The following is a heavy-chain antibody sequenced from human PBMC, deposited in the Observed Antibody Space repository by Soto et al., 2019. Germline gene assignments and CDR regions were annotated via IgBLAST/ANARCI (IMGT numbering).Heavy chain of an antibody. D-gene: IGHD3-22*01. CDR3: ARVVDSGGPYFDS. J-gene: IGHJ4*02. CDR2: MHYNGAT. Sequence: QVQLQEWGPGLVKPSETLSLTCTVSGASMNDYYGSWVREPPGRGLEWIGYMHYNGATNSNPSLKGRATISIDSSKNQFSLKLTSVTAADTAVYYCARVVDSGGPYFDSWGQGTLVTVSS. CDR1: GASMNDYY. V-gene: IGHV4-59*12.